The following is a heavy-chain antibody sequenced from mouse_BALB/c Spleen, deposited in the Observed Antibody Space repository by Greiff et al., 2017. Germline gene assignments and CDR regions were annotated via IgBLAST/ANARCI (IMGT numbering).Heavy chain of an antibody. D-gene: IGHD1-2*01. CDR3: ARDYYGYGAMDY. CDR1: GFTFSDYY. Sequence: EVNVVESGGGLVKPGGSLKLSCAASGFTFSDYYMYWVRQTPEKRLEWVATISDGGSYTYYPDSVKGRFTISRDNAKNNLYLQMSSLKSEDTAMYYCARDYYGYGAMDYWGQGTSVTVSS. V-gene: IGHV5-4*02. J-gene: IGHJ4*01. CDR2: ISDGGSYT.